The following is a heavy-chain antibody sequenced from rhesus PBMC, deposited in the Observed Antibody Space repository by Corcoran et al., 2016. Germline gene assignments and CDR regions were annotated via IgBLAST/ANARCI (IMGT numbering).Heavy chain of an antibody. V-gene: IGHV2-1*01. CDR2: IYWDDDK. J-gene: IGHJ4*01. D-gene: IGHD2-39*02. CDR3: ARSIEYCSGGVCYSQYYFDY. Sequence: QVTLKESGPALVKPTPTLTLTCTVSGFSLSTSGMAVGWIRQPSRKTLEWLSHIYWDDDKRYSTALKSRLTISKDTSKNQVVLTMTNMDPVDTATYYCARSIEYCSGGVCYSQYYFDYWGQGVLVTVSS. CDR1: GFSLSTSGMA.